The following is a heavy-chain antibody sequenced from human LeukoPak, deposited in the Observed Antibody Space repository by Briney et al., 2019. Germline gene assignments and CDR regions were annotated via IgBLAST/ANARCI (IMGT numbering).Heavy chain of an antibody. CDR1: GYSFTGYY. D-gene: IGHD3-9*01. CDR2: INPNSGGT. V-gene: IGHV1-2*02. J-gene: IGHJ3*02. CDR3: ARGYDLLTGYHDAFDT. Sequence: GASVKVSCKASGYSFTGYYMHWLRQAPGQEPELMGWINPNSGGTNYAQRFQGRVTMTRDTSISTACMELSRLRSDDTAVYYCARGYDLLTGYHDAFDTWGQGTMVTVSS.